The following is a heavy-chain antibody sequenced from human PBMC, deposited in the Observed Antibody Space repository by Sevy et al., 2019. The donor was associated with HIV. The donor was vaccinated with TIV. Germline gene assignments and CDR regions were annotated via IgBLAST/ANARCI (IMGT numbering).Heavy chain of an antibody. J-gene: IGHJ6*02. Sequence: GGSLRLSCAASGFIFSDYYMSWIRQAPGKGLEWVSYISGSGNTIYYTDSVKGRFTISRDNAKDSLYLQMNSLRAEDTAVYYCARAGGSWALRYWGQGTTVTVSS. V-gene: IGHV3-11*01. D-gene: IGHD1-26*01. CDR3: ARAGGSWALRY. CDR1: GFIFSDYY. CDR2: ISGSGNTI.